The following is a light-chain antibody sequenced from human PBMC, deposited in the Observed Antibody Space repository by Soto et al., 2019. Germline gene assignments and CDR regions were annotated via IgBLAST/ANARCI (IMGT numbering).Light chain of an antibody. CDR3: QQRSNWPRGT. Sequence: EIVLTQSPATLSVSPGERATLSCRASQSVSSYLAWYQQKPGQAPRLLIYDVSNRATGIPARFSGSGSGTDFTLTISSLEPEDVAVYYCQQRSNWPRGTFGGGTKVEIK. CDR1: QSVSSY. CDR2: DVS. J-gene: IGKJ4*01. V-gene: IGKV3-11*01.